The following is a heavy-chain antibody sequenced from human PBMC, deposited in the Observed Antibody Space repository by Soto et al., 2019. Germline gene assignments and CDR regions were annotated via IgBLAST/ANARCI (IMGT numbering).Heavy chain of an antibody. V-gene: IGHV5-51*01. CDR3: AHSGSYLGTFDY. J-gene: IGHJ4*02. CDR1: GYSFTSFW. Sequence: GEALKISCKGSGYSFTSFWIGWVRQMPGKGLGWMGIIYPGDSDTRYSPSFQDQVTISADKSISTAYLQWISLKASDTAMYYCAHSGSYLGTFDYWGQGTLVTVS. D-gene: IGHD1-26*01. CDR2: IYPGDSDT.